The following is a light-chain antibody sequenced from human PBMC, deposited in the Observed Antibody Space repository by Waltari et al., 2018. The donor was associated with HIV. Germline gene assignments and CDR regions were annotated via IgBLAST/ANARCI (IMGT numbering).Light chain of an antibody. Sequence: QSVLTQPPSVSAAPGQKVTFSCSGSTSNIGDNYVSWYRQLPGTAPKLHIYENKKLPSGITDRFSGSKSGTSATLGITGLQTGDEAEYYCGTWDSNLSAWVFGGGTKLTVL. J-gene: IGLJ3*02. CDR3: GTWDSNLSAWV. CDR1: TSNIGDNY. V-gene: IGLV1-51*02. CDR2: ENK.